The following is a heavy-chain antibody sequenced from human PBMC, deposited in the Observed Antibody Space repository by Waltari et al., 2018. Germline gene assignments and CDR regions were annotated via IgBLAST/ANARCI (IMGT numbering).Heavy chain of an antibody. CDR3: AKDDFSQWELHTN. CDR1: GFTFSSYT. Sequence: EVQLLESGGGLVQPGGSLRLSCAASGFTFSSYTMSWVRRAPGKGLEGVSAISGSGGSTYYADSVKGRFTLSRDNSKNTLYLQMNSLRADDTAVYYCAKDDFSQWELHTNWGQGTLVTVSS. J-gene: IGHJ4*02. D-gene: IGHD1-26*01. CDR2: ISGSGGST. V-gene: IGHV3-23*01.